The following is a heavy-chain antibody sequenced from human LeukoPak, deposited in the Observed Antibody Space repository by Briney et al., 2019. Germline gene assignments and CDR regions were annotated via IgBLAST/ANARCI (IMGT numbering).Heavy chain of an antibody. V-gene: IGHV1-2*02. Sequence: ASVKVSCKASGYTFTAYYMHWVRQAPGQGLEWMGWINPNSGSTNYAQKFQGRVTMTRDTSISTAYMELSGLTSDDTAVYYCAREGRVGYCSSTSCYAPLDYWGQGTLVTVSS. D-gene: IGHD2-2*03. CDR3: AREGRVGYCSSTSCYAPLDY. J-gene: IGHJ4*02. CDR1: GYTFTAYY. CDR2: INPNSGST.